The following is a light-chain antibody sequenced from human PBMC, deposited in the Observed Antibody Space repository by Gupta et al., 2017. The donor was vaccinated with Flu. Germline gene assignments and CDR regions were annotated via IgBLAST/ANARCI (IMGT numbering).Light chain of an antibody. CDR2: NTG. J-gene: IGKJ3*01. V-gene: IGKV3D-20*01. CDR3: QHEGSSPIA. Sequence: SLLNYNTGSRATGIPDRFSGSGSGTDFTLTISRLEPGDFAVYYCQHEGSSPIAFGHGTKVDIK.